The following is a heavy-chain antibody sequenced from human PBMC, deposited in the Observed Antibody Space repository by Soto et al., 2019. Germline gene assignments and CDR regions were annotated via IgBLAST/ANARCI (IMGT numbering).Heavy chain of an antibody. Sequence: GGSLRLSCAASGFTFSSYGMHWVRQAPGKGLEWVAVISYDGSNKYYADSVKGRFTISRDNSKNTLYLQMNSLRAEDTAVYYCANLYGGYSYWSQGTLVTVYS. V-gene: IGHV3-30*18. D-gene: IGHD5-12*01. CDR3: ANLYGGYSY. CDR2: ISYDGSNK. CDR1: GFTFSSYG. J-gene: IGHJ4*02.